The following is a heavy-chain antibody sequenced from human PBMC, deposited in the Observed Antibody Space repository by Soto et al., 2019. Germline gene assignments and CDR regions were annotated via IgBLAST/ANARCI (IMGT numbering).Heavy chain of an antibody. V-gene: IGHV1-2*02. CDR2: INANSGDT. CDR3: ARGGAMDGTSPPFNH. CDR1: GYTFSGHY. Sequence: QVQLVQSGAEVKKPGASVRVSCKASGYTFSGHYMHWIRQAPGQGPEWLGWINANSGDTDRAPKFQDRLTMTRDKTISTAYMELSRLRSDDTAVYYCARGGAMDGTSPPFNHWGQGPLVTVSS. D-gene: IGHD6-19*01. J-gene: IGHJ4*02.